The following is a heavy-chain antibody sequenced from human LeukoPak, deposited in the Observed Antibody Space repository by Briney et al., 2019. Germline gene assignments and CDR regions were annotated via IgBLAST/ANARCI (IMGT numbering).Heavy chain of an antibody. D-gene: IGHD3-16*01. CDR1: GASVNDYF. CDR3: AREIVLMMSDAASPYFMDV. J-gene: IGHJ6*03. V-gene: IGHV4-59*02. CDR2: VYSGGAA. Sequence: ASESLSLTCSVSGASVNDYFWSWIRQAPGRGLEWLGQVYSGGAAEYSPSLKGRVTISLDASTNKVSLSLRSATPADTAVYFCAREIVLMMSDAASPYFMDVWGRGTTVTVAS.